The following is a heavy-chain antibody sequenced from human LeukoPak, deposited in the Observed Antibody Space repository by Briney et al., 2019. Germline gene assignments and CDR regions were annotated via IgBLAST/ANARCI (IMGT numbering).Heavy chain of an antibody. Sequence: PGGSLRLSCAASGFTLSGSAMHWVRQASGKGLEWVGRIRSKANSYATAYAASVKGRFTISRDDSKNTAYLQMNSLKTEDTAVYYCTSVLGSVLPPFDYWGQGALVTVSS. D-gene: IGHD3-10*01. V-gene: IGHV3-73*01. J-gene: IGHJ4*02. CDR1: GFTLSGSA. CDR2: IRSKANSYAT. CDR3: TSVLGSVLPPFDY.